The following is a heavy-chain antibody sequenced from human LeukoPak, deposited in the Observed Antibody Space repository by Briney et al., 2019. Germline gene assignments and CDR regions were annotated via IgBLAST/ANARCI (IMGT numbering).Heavy chain of an antibody. V-gene: IGHV4-30-2*01. CDR3: ATHHGGIAARRPVDY. D-gene: IGHD6-6*01. Sequence: SQTLSLTCTVSGGSISSGGYYWSWIRQPPGKGLEWIGYIYHSGSTNYNPSLKSRVTISVDTSKNQFSLKLSSVTAADTAVYYCATHHGGIAARRPVDYWGQGTLVTVSS. CDR1: GGSISSGGYY. J-gene: IGHJ4*02. CDR2: IYHSGST.